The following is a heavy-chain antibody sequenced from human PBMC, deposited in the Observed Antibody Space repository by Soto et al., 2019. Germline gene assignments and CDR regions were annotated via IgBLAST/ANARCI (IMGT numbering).Heavy chain of an antibody. Sequence: LRLSCAASGFTFSSYAMSWVRQAPGKGLEWVSAISGSGGSTYYADSVKGRFTISRDNSKNTLYLQMNSLRAEDTAVYYCANMPFWSGYSFDYWGQGTLVTVSS. CDR1: GFTFSSYA. J-gene: IGHJ4*02. CDR3: ANMPFWSGYSFDY. V-gene: IGHV3-23*01. CDR2: ISGSGGST. D-gene: IGHD3-3*01.